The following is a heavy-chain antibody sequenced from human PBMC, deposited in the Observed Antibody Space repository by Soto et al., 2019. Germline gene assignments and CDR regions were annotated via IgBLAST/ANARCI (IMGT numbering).Heavy chain of an antibody. CDR2: IYYSGST. J-gene: IGHJ4*02. CDR1: GGSISSSSYY. D-gene: IGHD3-9*01. V-gene: IGHV4-39*01. Sequence: SETLSLTCTVSGGSISSSSYYWGWIRQPPGKGLEWIGSIYYSGSTYYNPSLKSRVTISVDTSKNQFSLKLSSVTAADTAVYYCARSKTYYDILTGGATLDYWGQGTLVTVSS. CDR3: ARSKTYYDILTGGATLDY.